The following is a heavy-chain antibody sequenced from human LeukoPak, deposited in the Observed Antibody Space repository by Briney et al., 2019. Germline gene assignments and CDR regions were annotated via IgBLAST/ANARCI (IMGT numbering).Heavy chain of an antibody. CDR2: IWYDGSNK. J-gene: IGHJ6*03. V-gene: IGHV3-33*06. CDR3: AKDHDLYYMDV. Sequence: GGSLRLSCAASGFTFSSYGMYWVRQAPGKGLEWVAVIWYDGSNKYYADSVKGRFTISRDNSKNTLYLQMNSLRAEDTAVYYCAKDHDLYYMDVWGKGTTVAVSS. D-gene: IGHD1-1*01. CDR1: GFTFSSYG.